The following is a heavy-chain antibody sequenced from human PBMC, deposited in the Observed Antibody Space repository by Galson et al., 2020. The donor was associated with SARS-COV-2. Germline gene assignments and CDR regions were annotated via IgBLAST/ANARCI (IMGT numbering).Heavy chain of an antibody. J-gene: IGHJ4*02. CDR3: ARSMTSSIHDIWFDF. D-gene: IGHD6-13*01. CDR1: GNSFTSKW. Sequence: KIGESLKISCKGSGNSFTSKWIGWVRQMPGKGPEWMGMIYPDDSDTRYRPSFQRQVTISVDKSITTAYLQWNSLKASDTAVYYCARSMTSSIHDIWFDFWGQGTLVTGSS. CDR2: IYPDDSDT. V-gene: IGHV5-51*01.